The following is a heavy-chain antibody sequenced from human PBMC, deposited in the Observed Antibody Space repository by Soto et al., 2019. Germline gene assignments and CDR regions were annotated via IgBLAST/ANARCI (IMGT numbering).Heavy chain of an antibody. Sequence: QVQLVESGGGVVQPGRSLRLSCAASGFTFSSYGMHWVRQATGKGLERVAVISYDGSNKYYADYVKGRFTISRDNSENSRYLQMSSLIAEDTAVYYCAKDAGGKAPQLSSDRFDYWCQGTLVTVSS. CDR1: GFTFSSYG. V-gene: IGHV3-30*18. D-gene: IGHD6-25*01. CDR2: ISYDGSNK. CDR3: AKDAGGKAPQLSSDRFDY. J-gene: IGHJ4*02.